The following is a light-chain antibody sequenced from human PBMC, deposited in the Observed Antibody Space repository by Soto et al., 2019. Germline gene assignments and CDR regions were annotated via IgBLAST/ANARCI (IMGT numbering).Light chain of an antibody. J-gene: IGLJ2*01. CDR1: SSDVGGYNY. CDR3: SSYTSSAYVV. V-gene: IGLV2-14*01. CDR2: DVS. Sequence: QSALTQPASVSGSPGQSITISCTGTSSDVGGYNYVSWYQQHPGKAPKLMIYDVSNRPSGVSNRFSGSKSGNTASLTISGLQAEDEGDYYCSSYTSSAYVVFGGGTQLTVL.